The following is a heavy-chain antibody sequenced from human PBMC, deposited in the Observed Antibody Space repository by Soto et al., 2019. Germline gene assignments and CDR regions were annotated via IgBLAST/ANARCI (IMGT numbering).Heavy chain of an antibody. J-gene: IGHJ5*02. CDR2: IYHSGST. CDR1: GGSVSSSNW. Sequence: QVQLQESGPGLVKPSGTLSLTCAVSGGSVSSSNWWSWVRQPPGKGLEWIGEIYHSGSTNYNPSLKSRVTVSLDKSTNQFALKLSSVTAADTAVYYCAARFDAQKTIPWGQGALVTVSS. CDR3: AARFDAQKTIP. D-gene: IGHD3-9*01. V-gene: IGHV4-4*02.